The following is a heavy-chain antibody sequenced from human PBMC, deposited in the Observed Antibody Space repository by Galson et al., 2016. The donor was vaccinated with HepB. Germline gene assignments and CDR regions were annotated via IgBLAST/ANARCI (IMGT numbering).Heavy chain of an antibody. CDR3: ATNYDDYLDAFDI. J-gene: IGHJ3*02. D-gene: IGHD4-17*01. CDR2: VLPSGST. CDR1: GGSFTGYS. V-gene: IGHV4-34*12. Sequence: SETLSLTCAVYGGSFTGYSCNWFRQPPGKGLEWIGEVLPSGSTNYNPSLESRVAISLDTSKNQFSLKLSSVTAADTAVYYCATNYDDYLDAFDIWGQGTLVTVSS.